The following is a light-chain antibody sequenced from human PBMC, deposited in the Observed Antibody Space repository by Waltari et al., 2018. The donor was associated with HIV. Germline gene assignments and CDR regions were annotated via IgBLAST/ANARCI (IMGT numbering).Light chain of an antibody. CDR1: SSADGGSTH. V-gene: IGLV2-14*01. J-gene: IGLJ2*01. Sequence: QSALTQPASASGSPGPSITISCPGTSSADGGSTHVSWYQQHPGTAPKLMIYEVSNRPSGVSNRFSGSKSGNTASLTISGLQAEDEADYYCSSYTSSSTLVVFGGGTKLTVL. CDR3: SSYTSSSTLVV. CDR2: EVS.